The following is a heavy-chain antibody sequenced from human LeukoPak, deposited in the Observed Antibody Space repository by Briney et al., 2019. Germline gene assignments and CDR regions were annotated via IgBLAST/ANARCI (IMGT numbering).Heavy chain of an antibody. CDR1: GGSISSGGHY. J-gene: IGHJ3*02. CDR3: ARNILGSDTFDI. D-gene: IGHD7-27*01. Sequence: KASQTLSLTCTISGGSISSGGHYWSWIRQHPGRGLERIGYIYFSGSTYYNPSLKSRVTISLDTSKNQFSLKLNSVTAADTAIYYCARNILGSDTFDIWGQGTLVTVSS. V-gene: IGHV4-31*03. CDR2: IYFSGST.